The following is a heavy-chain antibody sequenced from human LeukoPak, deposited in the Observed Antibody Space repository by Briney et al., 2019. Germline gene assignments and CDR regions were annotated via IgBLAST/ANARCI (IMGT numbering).Heavy chain of an antibody. D-gene: IGHD2-2*02. V-gene: IGHV4-34*01. Sequence: SETLSLTCAVYGGSFGGYYWSWMRQPPGKGLEWIGEINHSGSTNYNPSLKSRVTISVDTSKNQFSLKLSSVTAADTAVYYCARENRGYCSSTSCYTARGSWFDPWGQGTLVTVSS. J-gene: IGHJ5*02. CDR3: ARENRGYCSSTSCYTARGSWFDP. CDR1: GGSFGGYY. CDR2: INHSGST.